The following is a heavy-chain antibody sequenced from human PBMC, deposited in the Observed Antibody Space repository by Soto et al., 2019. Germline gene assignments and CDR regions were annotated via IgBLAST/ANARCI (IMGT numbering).Heavy chain of an antibody. D-gene: IGHD2-15*01. Sequence: QITLKESGPTLVKPTQTLTLTCTFSGFSLNTRAVGVGWIRQAPGKALEWLALINWNDDERYSPSLKDRLTITKNTSKNHVVLTMTNIGPVDTATYYCAHRHDLGGFDILRQGTAVTVSS. CDR3: AHRHDLGGFDI. V-gene: IGHV2-5*01. CDR1: GFSLNTRAVG. J-gene: IGHJ3*02. CDR2: INWNDDE.